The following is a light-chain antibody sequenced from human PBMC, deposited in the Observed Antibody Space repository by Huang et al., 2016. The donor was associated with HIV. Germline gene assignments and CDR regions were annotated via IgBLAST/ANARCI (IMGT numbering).Light chain of an antibody. J-gene: IGKJ2*01. V-gene: IGKV4-1*01. CDR2: WAS. CDR3: QQYYYTPLT. CDR1: QSLFYRSNDKNS. Sequence: DIVMTQSPDSLTVSLGERVTINCKSRQSLFYRSNDKNSLDWYQQKPGQPPKLLIYWASARESGVPDRFSGSGSGTDFTLTISSPQAEDVAIYYCQQYYYTPLTFGQGTKLEIK.